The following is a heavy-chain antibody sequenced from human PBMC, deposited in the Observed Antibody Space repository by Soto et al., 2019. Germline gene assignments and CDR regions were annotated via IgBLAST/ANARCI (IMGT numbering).Heavy chain of an antibody. CDR2: IYYSGST. D-gene: IGHD6-19*01. CDR3: ARDPGRAVAGEYFQH. Sequence: SETLSLTCTVSGGSISSRGYYWSWIRQHPGKGLEWIGYIYYSGSTYYNPSLKSRVTISVDTSKNQFSLKLSSVTAADTAVYYCARDPGRAVAGEYFQHWGQGTLVTVSS. J-gene: IGHJ1*01. CDR1: GGSISSRGYY. V-gene: IGHV4-31*03.